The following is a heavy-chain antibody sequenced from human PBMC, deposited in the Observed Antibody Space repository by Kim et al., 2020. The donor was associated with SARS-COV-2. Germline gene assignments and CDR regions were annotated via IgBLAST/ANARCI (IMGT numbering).Heavy chain of an antibody. D-gene: IGHD4-17*01. Sequence: GGSLRLSCAASGFTFNTFAMSWVRQAPGKGLEWVSGLLASGTTTYYADSVKGRFTISRDNSKYTLYLQMNSVRVDDTAIYYCVKIRCATLSKCYFDYWG. CDR2: LLASGTTT. J-gene: IGHJ4*03. V-gene: IGHV3-23*01. CDR3: VKIRCATLSKCYFDY. CDR1: GFTFNTFA.